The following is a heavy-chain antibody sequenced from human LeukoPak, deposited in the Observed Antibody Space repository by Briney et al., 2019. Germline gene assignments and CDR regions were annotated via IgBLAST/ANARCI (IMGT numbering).Heavy chain of an antibody. CDR3: AKCPYENAGYYLNYYYYMDV. V-gene: IGHV3-23*01. CDR2: ISGSGVST. Sequence: GGSLRLSCAASGFTFSSFGIHWVRQAPGKGLEWVSAISGSGVSTYYADSVKGRFTVSRDNSKNTLYLQMSSLRAEDTAVYYCAKCPYENAGYYLNYYYYMDVWGKGTTVTVSS. J-gene: IGHJ6*03. D-gene: IGHD3-9*01. CDR1: GFTFSSFG.